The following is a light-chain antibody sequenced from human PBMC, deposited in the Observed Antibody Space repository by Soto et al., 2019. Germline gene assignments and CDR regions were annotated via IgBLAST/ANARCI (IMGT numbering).Light chain of an antibody. J-gene: IGLJ2*01. CDR1: TGDIGAFNY. CDR2: EGR. V-gene: IGLV2-23*01. CDR3: CSYVGSDTYII. Sequence: QSALTQPPSASGSPGQSVTISCTGTTGDIGAFNYVSWYQQRPGKAPKLIIYEGRKRPSGVSNRFSGSKSGNTASLTISGLQPEDEAHYFCCSYVGSDTYIIFGGGTKLTVL.